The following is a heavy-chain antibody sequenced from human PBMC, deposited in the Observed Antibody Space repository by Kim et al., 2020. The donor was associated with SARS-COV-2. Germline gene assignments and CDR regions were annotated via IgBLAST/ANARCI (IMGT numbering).Heavy chain of an antibody. CDR3: ARDLGKWLAHNWFDP. V-gene: IGHV3-30*01. J-gene: IGHJ5*02. Sequence: ECVKGRFTIPRDNSKNTLYPQMNSLRAEDTAVYYCARDLGKWLAHNWFDPWGQGTLVTVSS. D-gene: IGHD6-19*01.